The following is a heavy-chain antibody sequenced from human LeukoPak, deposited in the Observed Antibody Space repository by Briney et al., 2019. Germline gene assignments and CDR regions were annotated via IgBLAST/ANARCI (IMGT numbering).Heavy chain of an antibody. V-gene: IGHV1-2*02. CDR1: GYTFTENY. CDR2: INPYTGAA. D-gene: IGHD3-22*01. J-gene: IGHJ4*02. Sequence: ASVTVSCKASGYTFTENYIHWVRQAPGPGLEWMGLINPYTGAANYTQNFQGRVTMTRDTSVSTAYMHLSGLRSDDTAVYYCARGKSGYSPWGQGTPVTVSS. CDR3: ARGKSGYSP.